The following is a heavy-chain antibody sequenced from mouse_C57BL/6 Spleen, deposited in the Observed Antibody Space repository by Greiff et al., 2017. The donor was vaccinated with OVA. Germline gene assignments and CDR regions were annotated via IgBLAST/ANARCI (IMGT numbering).Heavy chain of an antibody. J-gene: IGHJ2*01. CDR1: GYTFTDYY. Sequence: EVQLQQSGPELVKPGASVKISCKASGYTFTDYYMNWVKQSHGKSLEWIGDINPNNGGTSYNQKFKGKATLTVDKSSSTAYKELRSLTSEDSAVYYGATLYYGSSYYFDYWGQGTTLTVSA. CDR2: INPNNGGT. CDR3: ATLYYGSSYYFDY. V-gene: IGHV1-26*01. D-gene: IGHD1-1*01.